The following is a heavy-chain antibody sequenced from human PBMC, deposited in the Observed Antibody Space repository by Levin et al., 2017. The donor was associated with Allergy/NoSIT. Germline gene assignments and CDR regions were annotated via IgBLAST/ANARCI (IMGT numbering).Heavy chain of an antibody. V-gene: IGHV1-2*02. J-gene: IGHJ6*02. CDR1: GYTFTDYY. D-gene: IGHD2-2*01. CDR3: ARELNVVVPTASSYYYYGMDV. Sequence: PGESLKISCKASGYTFTDYYMHWVRQAPGQGLEWMGWIYPYSGGSNYAQNFQGRVTMTRDTSISTAYMELSRLRSDDTAVYYCARELNVVVPTASSYYYYGMDVWGQGTTVTVSS. CDR2: IYPYSGGS.